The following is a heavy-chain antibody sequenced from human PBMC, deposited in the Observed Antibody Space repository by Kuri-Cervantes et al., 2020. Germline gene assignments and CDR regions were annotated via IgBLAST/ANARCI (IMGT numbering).Heavy chain of an antibody. J-gene: IGHJ6*02. CDR2: ISSSSSTI. D-gene: IGHD6-13*01. V-gene: IGHV3-48*01. Sequence: GGSLRLSCAASGFTFSSYSMNWVRQAPGKGLEWVSYISSSSSTIYYADSVKGRFTISRDNAKNTLYLQMNSLRAEDTAVYYCAKTPQMYSNSWYLWAGLETTGGMDVWGQGTTVTVSS. CDR3: AKTPQMYSNSWYLWAGLETTGGMDV. CDR1: GFTFSSYS.